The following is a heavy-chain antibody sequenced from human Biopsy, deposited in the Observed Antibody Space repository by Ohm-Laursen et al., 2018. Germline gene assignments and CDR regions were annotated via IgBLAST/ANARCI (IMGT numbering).Heavy chain of an antibody. Sequence: SLRLSCTASGFTFSRSVMHWVRQAPGKGLMWVSRIHGDERSATYAEPVKGRFTISRDNAKNTLHLQMNSLRAEDTAVYYCAREETYYAFWSDSETLYGMDVWGQGTTVTVSS. D-gene: IGHD3-3*01. V-gene: IGHV3-74*03. J-gene: IGHJ6*02. CDR3: AREETYYAFWSDSETLYGMDV. CDR2: IHGDERSA. CDR1: GFTFSRSV.